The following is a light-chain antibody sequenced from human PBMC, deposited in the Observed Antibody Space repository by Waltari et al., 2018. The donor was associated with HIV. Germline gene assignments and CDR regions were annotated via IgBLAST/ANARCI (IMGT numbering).Light chain of an antibody. CDR1: SSNIGSNH. V-gene: IGLV1-47*01. CDR2: RNY. CDR3: AVWDVSLNGRV. J-gene: IGLJ3*02. Sequence: QSVLSQPPSASGTPGQRVTFSCSGSSSNIGSNHVYWYQQFPGTAPKLLIHRNYQRPSGVPDRFSGSKSGTSASLAISGLRSEDEADYYCAVWDVSLNGRVFGGGTKLTVL.